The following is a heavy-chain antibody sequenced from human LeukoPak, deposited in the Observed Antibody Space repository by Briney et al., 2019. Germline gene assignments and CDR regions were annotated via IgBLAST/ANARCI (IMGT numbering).Heavy chain of an antibody. Sequence: ASVKVSCKASGYTFTGYYMHWVRQAPGQGLEWMGWISAYTGKRKYEQKVQGRVTMTTDTSTSTAYMELRSLRSDDTAVYYCARGDGDYNYFYMDVWGRGTTVTVSS. V-gene: IGHV1-18*04. D-gene: IGHD4-17*01. CDR1: GYTFTGYY. CDR3: ARGDGDYNYFYMDV. CDR2: ISAYTGKR. J-gene: IGHJ6*03.